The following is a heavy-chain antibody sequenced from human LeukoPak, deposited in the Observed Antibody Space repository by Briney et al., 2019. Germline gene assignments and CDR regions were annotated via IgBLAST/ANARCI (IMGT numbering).Heavy chain of an antibody. J-gene: IGHJ4*02. Sequence: ASGKVSCKASGYTFTSYGIGWVRQAPGQGLEWMGWISAYNGITNYAQKLQGRVTMTTHTSTNTAYMELRSLRSDDTAVYFCARRGVINPNFDFWGQGTLVTVSS. CDR3: ARRGVINPNFDF. CDR2: ISAYNGIT. CDR1: GYTFTSYG. V-gene: IGHV1-18*01. D-gene: IGHD3-10*01.